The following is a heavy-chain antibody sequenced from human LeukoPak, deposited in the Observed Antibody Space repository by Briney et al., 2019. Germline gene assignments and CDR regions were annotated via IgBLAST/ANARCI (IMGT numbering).Heavy chain of an antibody. CDR1: GFTLSSYW. J-gene: IGHJ4*02. Sequence: GGSLRHSCAASGFTLSSYWMHWVRPAPGKGVVWVSSISRDGSGTGYEDSVKGRFTISRDNAKNTLYRQMSSLRAEDRAVYYCSSPSPLRFLDFGGQGTLVSVS. CDR3: SSPSPLRFLDF. CDR2: ISRDGSGT. D-gene: IGHD3-3*01. V-gene: IGHV3-74*01.